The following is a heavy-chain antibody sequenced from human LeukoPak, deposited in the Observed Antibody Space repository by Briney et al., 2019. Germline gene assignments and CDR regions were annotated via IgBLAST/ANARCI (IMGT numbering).Heavy chain of an antibody. CDR2: IIPIFGTA. V-gene: IGHV1-69*13. CDR3: ARVSYGSSSAAVRMTYYYYGMDV. D-gene: IGHD6-6*01. Sequence: GASVKVSCKASGYTFTSYAISWVRQAPGQGLEWMGGIIPIFGTANYAQKFQGRVTITADESTSTAYMELSSLRSEDTAVYYCARVSYGSSSAAVRMTYYYYGMDVWGQGTTVTVSS. J-gene: IGHJ6*02. CDR1: GYTFTSYA.